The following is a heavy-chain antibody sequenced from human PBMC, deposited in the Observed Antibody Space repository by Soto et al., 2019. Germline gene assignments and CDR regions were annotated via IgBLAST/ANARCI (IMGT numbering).Heavy chain of an antibody. D-gene: IGHD6-19*01. CDR2: ISGNSGSI. CDR1: GFTFDDYA. CDR3: ARDRGLVLSFYFDY. J-gene: IGHJ4*02. V-gene: IGHV3-9*01. Sequence: EVQLVESGGGLVQPGRSLRLSCAASGFTFDDYAMHWVRQAPGKGLEWVSGISGNSGSIGYADSVKGRFTISRDNAKNSLYLQMNSLRAEDTAFYYCARDRGLVLSFYFDYWGQGTRVTVSS.